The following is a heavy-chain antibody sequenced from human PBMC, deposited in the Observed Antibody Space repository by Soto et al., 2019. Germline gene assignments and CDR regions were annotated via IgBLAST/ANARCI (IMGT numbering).Heavy chain of an antibody. D-gene: IGHD2-2*01. J-gene: IGHJ5*02. V-gene: IGHV4-4*02. CDR3: ARVRQGCRSTSCYFDP. CDR1: GGSISSSNW. CDR2: IHHSGST. Sequence: PSETLSLTCAVSGGSISSSNWWNWVRQPPGKGLEWIGEIHHSGSTNYNPSLKSRVTISVDKSKNQFSLKLNSVTAADTAVYYCARVRQGCRSTSCYFDPWGQGTLVTVSS.